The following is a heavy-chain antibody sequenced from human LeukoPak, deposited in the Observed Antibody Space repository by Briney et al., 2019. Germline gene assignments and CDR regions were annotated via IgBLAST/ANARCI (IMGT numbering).Heavy chain of an antibody. D-gene: IGHD2-8*01. CDR2: ISYDGSNK. CDR1: GFTFTDTY. CDR3: AKGVYAIDYYYYMDV. V-gene: IGHV3-30*18. Sequence: GGSLRLSCAVSGFTFTDTYMTWIRQAPGKGLEWVAVISYDGSNKYYADSVKGRFTISRDNSKNTLYLQMNSLRAEDTAVYYCAKGVYAIDYYYYMDVWGKGTTVTVSS. J-gene: IGHJ6*03.